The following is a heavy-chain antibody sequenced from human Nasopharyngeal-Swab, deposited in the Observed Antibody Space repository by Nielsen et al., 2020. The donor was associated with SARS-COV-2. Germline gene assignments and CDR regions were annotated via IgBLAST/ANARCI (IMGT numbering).Heavy chain of an antibody. D-gene: IGHD1-26*01. J-gene: IGHJ6*02. CDR2: INPSGGST. CDR3: ARDLGGSYQYYYDMDV. V-gene: IGHV1-46*01. Sequence: ASVKVSCKASGYTFTSYYMHWVRQAPGQGLEWMGIINPSGGSTSYAQKFQGRVTMTRDTSTSTVYMELSSLRSEDTAVYYCARDLGGSYQYYYDMDVWGQGTTVTVSS. CDR1: GYTFTSYY.